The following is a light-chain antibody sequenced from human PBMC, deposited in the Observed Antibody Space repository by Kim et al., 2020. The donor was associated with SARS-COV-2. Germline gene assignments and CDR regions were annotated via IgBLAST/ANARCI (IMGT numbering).Light chain of an antibody. V-gene: IGKV3-20*01. CDR2: DAS. Sequence: EIVLTQSPATLSLSPGERATLSCRTSRTVGSNYLAWYQQKAGQAPRLLIFDASTRATGIPDRFSGSGSGADFTLTISRLEPEDIAVYSCQKYSSSPLTFGGGTKVDIK. J-gene: IGKJ4*01. CDR3: QKYSSSPLT. CDR1: RTVGSNY.